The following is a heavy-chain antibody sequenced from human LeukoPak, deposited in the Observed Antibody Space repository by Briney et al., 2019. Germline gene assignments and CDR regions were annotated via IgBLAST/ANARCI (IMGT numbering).Heavy chain of an antibody. CDR3: ARKKELRYFDWLPIQYYFDY. J-gene: IGHJ4*02. V-gene: IGHV1-2*02. CDR1: GYTFTGYY. Sequence: ASVKVSCKASGYTFTGYYMHWVRQAPGQGLEWMGWINPNSGGTNYAQKFQGRVTMTTDTSTSTAYMELRSLRSDDTAVYYCARKKELRYFDWLPIQYYFDYWGQGTLVTVSS. CDR2: INPNSGGT. D-gene: IGHD3-9*01.